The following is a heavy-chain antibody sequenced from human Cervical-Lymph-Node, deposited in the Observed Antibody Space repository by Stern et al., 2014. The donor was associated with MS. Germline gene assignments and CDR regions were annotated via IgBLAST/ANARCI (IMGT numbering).Heavy chain of an antibody. CDR2: ISAYNGNT. CDR3: ARGGTTSAANYYYYGLDV. CDR1: GYTFTNYG. V-gene: IGHV1-18*01. Sequence: VQLVQSGPEVKKPGASVKVSCKASGYTFTNYGLSWLRQAPGQGLEWMGGISAYNGNTYYTQNLQDRVPMTTDTSTNTAYMELRSLRSDDTAAYFCARGGTTSAANYYYYGLDVWGQGTTVTVSS. J-gene: IGHJ6*02. D-gene: IGHD3-16*01.